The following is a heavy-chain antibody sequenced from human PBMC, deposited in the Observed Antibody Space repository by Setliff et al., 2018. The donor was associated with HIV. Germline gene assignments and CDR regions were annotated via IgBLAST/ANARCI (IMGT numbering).Heavy chain of an antibody. CDR2: IIPIFGTA. CDR3: ARDFGGYCSSMSCPGLFDP. V-gene: IGHV1-69*05. J-gene: IGHJ5*02. CDR1: GGTFSSYA. Sequence: SVKVSCKASGGTFSSYAIRYVRQAPGQGLEWMGGIIPIFGTANYAQKFQGRVTITTDESTSTAYMELSGLRSEDTAVYYCARDFGGYCSSMSCPGLFDPWGQGTLVTVSS. D-gene: IGHD2-2*01.